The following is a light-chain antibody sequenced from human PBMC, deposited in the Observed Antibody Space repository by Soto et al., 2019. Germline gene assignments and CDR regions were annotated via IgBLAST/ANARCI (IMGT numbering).Light chain of an antibody. J-gene: IGKJ1*01. Sequence: EPELTQFPGTLSFSPWEIVTLSCTASPMFSSNFLAWHQQTPAHPPNLLCVGASSRAPSIPDRLSGSGSGTFFALINSRLETEYFAVYYRQQDGSSIKTFGQGTKLDIK. CDR2: GAS. CDR1: PMFSSNF. V-gene: IGKV3-20*01. CDR3: QQDGSSIKT.